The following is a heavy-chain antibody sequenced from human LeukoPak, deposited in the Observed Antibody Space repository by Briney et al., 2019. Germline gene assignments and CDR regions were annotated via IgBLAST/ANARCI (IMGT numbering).Heavy chain of an antibody. CDR3: AKATGYLL. CDR1: GFTFSSYS. J-gene: IGHJ1*01. CDR2: ISSSSSTI. V-gene: IGHV3-48*01. Sequence: PGGSLRLSCAASGFTFSSYSMYWVRQAPGKGLEWVSYISSSSSTIYYADSVKGRFTISRDNAKNSLYLQMNSLRADDTAVYYCAKATGYLLWGQGTLVTVSS. D-gene: IGHD1-14*01.